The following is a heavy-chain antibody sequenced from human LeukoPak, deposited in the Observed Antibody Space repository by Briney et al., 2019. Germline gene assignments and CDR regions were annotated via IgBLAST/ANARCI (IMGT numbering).Heavy chain of an antibody. J-gene: IGHJ4*02. Sequence: PSPTLSITCSLSGASISRGSYYWSWIRKPAGKGLDQVGRIYTSGSTHYHPSPKSRVTLSVATTKSQISLKLSSVTAADTAVYYCARAFDSSGSSPFLPLYWGQGTLVTVSS. V-gene: IGHV4-61*02. CDR2: IYTSGST. CDR1: GASISRGSYY. D-gene: IGHD3-22*01. CDR3: ARAFDSSGSSPFLPLY.